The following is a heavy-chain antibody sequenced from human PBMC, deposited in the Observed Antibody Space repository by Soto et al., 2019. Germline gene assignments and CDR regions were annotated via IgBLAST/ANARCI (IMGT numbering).Heavy chain of an antibody. V-gene: IGHV3-21*01. CDR1: GFPFSSYN. CDR2: ISASSSI. J-gene: IGHJ4*02. D-gene: IGHD5-18*01. CDR3: ARDEGGYRYGRRHYPFDS. Sequence: VQLVESGGGLVKPGGSLRLSCAASGFPFSSYNMNWVRQAPGKGLEWVASISASSSIYYADSMKGRFSISRDNAKNSLYLHMNDLRAEDTAVYYCARDEGGYRYGRRHYPFDSWVQGTLVTVS.